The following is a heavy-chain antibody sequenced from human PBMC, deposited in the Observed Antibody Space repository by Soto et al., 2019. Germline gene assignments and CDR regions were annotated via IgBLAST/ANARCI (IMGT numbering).Heavy chain of an antibody. CDR2: INAGNGNT. CDR1: GYTFTSYA. Sequence: ASVKVSCKASGYTFTSYAIDWVRQAPGQRLEWMGWINAGNGNTKYSQKFQGRVTITRDTSASTAYMELSSLRSEDTGVYYCARSIVVVTALDYWGQGTLVTVSS. J-gene: IGHJ4*02. CDR3: ARSIVVVTALDY. V-gene: IGHV1-3*01. D-gene: IGHD2-21*02.